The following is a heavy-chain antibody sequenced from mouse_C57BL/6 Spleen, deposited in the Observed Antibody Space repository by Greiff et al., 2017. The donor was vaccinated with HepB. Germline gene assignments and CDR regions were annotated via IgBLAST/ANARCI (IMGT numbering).Heavy chain of an antibody. D-gene: IGHD2-4*01. CDR3: TRTYYDYGGAWFAY. Sequence: QVQLQQSGAELVRPGASVTLSCKASGYTFTDYEMHWVKQTPVHGLEWIGAIDPETGGTAYNQKFKGKAILTADKSSSTAYMELRSLTSEGSAVYYCTRTYYDYGGAWFAYWGQGTLVTVSA. V-gene: IGHV1-15*01. CDR1: GYTFTDYE. J-gene: IGHJ3*01. CDR2: IDPETGGT.